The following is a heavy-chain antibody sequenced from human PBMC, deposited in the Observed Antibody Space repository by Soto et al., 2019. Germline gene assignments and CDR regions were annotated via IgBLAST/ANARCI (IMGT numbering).Heavy chain of an antibody. Sequence: QVQLKESGPGLVKSSGTLSLTCAVSNGSISSSTWWSWVRQPPGKGLEWIGEIYQTGSTNYNPSLKSRVTISIDKANNHCSLRLTSMPAADTAVYYCARETFLAGTLFDYWGPGTLVIVAS. CDR2: IYQTGST. CDR1: NGSISSSTW. J-gene: IGHJ4*02. V-gene: IGHV4-4*02. D-gene: IGHD6-19*01. CDR3: ARETFLAGTLFDY.